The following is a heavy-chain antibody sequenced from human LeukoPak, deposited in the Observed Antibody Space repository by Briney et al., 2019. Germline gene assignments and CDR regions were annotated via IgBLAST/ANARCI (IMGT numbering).Heavy chain of an antibody. V-gene: IGHV3-7*01. CDR2: IKEDGSEK. D-gene: IGHD1-26*01. J-gene: IGHJ4*02. CDR3: ARGGSDVTVGY. Sequence: GGSLRLSCAASGFTFSTYWMSWVRQAPGKGLEWVANIKEDGSEKHYVDSVKGRFTISRDNAKNSLYLQMNSLRAEDTTIYYCARGGSDVTVGYWGQGTLVTVSS. CDR1: GFTFSTYW.